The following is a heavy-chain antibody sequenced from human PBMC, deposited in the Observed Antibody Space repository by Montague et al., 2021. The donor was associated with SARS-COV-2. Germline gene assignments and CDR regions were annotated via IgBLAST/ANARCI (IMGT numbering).Heavy chain of an antibody. Sequence: SETLSLTCAVSGVSLSGEFWSWVRQPPGKRLEWIGEINHNGGTNYNPSLRSRVTISVDTSKNQFSLNVKSVSAADTAVYFCARLCGNNGYSSFDPWGQGTLVTVSS. CDR3: ARLCGNNGYSSFDP. V-gene: IGHV4-34*01. D-gene: IGHD2-8*01. CDR2: INHNGGT. CDR1: GVSLSGEF. J-gene: IGHJ5*02.